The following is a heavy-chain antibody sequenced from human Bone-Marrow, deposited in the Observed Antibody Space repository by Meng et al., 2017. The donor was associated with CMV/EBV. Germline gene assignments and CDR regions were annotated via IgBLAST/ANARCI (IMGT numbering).Heavy chain of an antibody. CDR3: ARWGRGSLGAFDI. D-gene: IGHD7-27*01. V-gene: IGHV1-18*01. Sequence: ASVKVSCKASGYTFIGYGISWVRQAPGQGLEWMGWISSYSGNTKYPQKLQGRVTMTTDTSTNTTYMDLRSLRSDDTAIYFCARWGRGSLGAFDIWGQRTMVTVSS. J-gene: IGHJ3*02. CDR2: ISSYSGNT. CDR1: GYTFIGYG.